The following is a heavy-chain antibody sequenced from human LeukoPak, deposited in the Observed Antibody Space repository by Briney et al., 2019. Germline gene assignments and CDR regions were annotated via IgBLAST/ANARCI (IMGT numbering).Heavy chain of an antibody. CDR1: GFTFNTHT. J-gene: IGHJ3*02. V-gene: IGHV3-64D*08. CDR3: VKDRGGTFAFDI. Sequence: PGGSLRLSCSAFGFTFNTHTMHWVRRAPGKGLEFVSAIISTGGYIYYADSVKGRFTISRDNPQNTLFLQMSSLRAEDTALYYCVKDRGGTFAFDIWDQGTMVTVSS. D-gene: IGHD2-15*01. CDR2: IISTGGYI.